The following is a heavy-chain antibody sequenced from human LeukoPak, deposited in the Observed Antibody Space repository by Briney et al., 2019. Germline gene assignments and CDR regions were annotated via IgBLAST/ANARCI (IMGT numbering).Heavy chain of an antibody. CDR2: ISYSGST. V-gene: IGHV4-59*08. D-gene: IGHD1-26*01. CDR1: GGSISSYY. J-gene: IGHJ4*02. Sequence: SETLSLTCTASGGSISSYYWSWIRQPPGKGLEWIGYISYSGSTYYNPSLKSRVTISVDTSKSQFFLKLSSVTATDTAVDYCARLWDSASRLYYFDYWGQGTLVTVSS. CDR3: ARLWDSASRLYYFDY.